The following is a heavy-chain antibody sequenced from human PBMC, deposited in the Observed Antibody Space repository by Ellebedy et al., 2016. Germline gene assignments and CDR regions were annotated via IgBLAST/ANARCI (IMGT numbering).Heavy chain of an antibody. D-gene: IGHD5-12*01. CDR2: INHSGST. CDR3: ARDGIRRGYSGYQYYFDY. CDR1: GFTFSSYW. J-gene: IGHJ4*02. Sequence: ESLKISXAASGFTFSSYWMSWIRQPPGKGLEWIGEINHSGSTNYNPSLKSRVTISVDTSKNQFSLKLSSVTAADTAVYYCARDGIRRGYSGYQYYFDYWGQGTLVTVSS. V-gene: IGHV4-34*01.